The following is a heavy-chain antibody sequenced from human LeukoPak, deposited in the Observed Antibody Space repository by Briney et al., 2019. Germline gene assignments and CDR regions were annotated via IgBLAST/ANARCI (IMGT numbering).Heavy chain of an antibody. CDR3: ASLYGSGSYYPSDY. CDR1: GGSISNSNYY. D-gene: IGHD3-10*01. CDR2: IYYSGST. Sequence: SETLSLTCTVSGGSISNSNYYWGWIRQPPGKGLEWIGSIYYSGSTYYNPSLKSRVTIAVDTSKNQFSLKLTSVTAADTAVYYCASLYGSGSYYPSDYWGQGTLVTVSS. V-gene: IGHV4-39*07. J-gene: IGHJ4*02.